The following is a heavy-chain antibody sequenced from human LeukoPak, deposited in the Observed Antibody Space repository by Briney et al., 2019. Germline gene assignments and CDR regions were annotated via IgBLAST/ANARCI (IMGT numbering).Heavy chain of an antibody. J-gene: IGHJ4*02. CDR2: ISGSGAST. D-gene: IGHD3-22*01. CDR1: GFTFSSYA. CDR3: AKGLDSSGYSKYYFDY. Sequence: GGSLRLSCAASGFTFSSYAMSRVRQAPGKGLEWVSAISGSGASTYYADSVKGRFTISRDNSKNTLYLQMNSLRAEDTAIYYCAKGLDSSGYSKYYFDYWGQGTLVTVSS. V-gene: IGHV3-23*01.